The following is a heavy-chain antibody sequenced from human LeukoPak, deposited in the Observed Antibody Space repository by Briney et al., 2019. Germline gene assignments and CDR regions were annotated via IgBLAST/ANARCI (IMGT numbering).Heavy chain of an antibody. CDR2: ISTNGGST. D-gene: IGHD2-15*01. V-gene: IGHV3-64*02. CDR1: GFTFSSYA. CDR3: AKGGVVHAFDI. J-gene: IGHJ3*02. Sequence: GGSLRLSCAASGFTFSSYAMHWVRQAPGKGLEYVSGISTNGGSTYYADSVKGRFTISRDNSKNTLFLQMNSLRAEDTAVYYCAKGGVVHAFDIWGQGTMVTVSS.